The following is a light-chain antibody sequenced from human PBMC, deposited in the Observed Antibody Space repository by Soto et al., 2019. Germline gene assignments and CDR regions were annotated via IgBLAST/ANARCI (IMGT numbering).Light chain of an antibody. Sequence: QSVLTQPASVSGSPGQSITISCTGARTDVDGHDYVSWYQQHPGQAPKLIIFDVHNRPSGVSSRFSGSKSGDTASLTISVLRAEDDGDYYCSSYTASTPFYVFGTGTKLTVL. CDR1: RTDVDGHDY. V-gene: IGLV2-14*03. CDR2: DVH. J-gene: IGLJ1*01. CDR3: SSYTASTPFYV.